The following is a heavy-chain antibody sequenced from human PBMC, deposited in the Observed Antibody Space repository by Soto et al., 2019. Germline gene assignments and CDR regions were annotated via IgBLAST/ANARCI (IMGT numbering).Heavy chain of an antibody. Sequence: GESLKISCNGSGYSFTSYWIGWVRQMPGKGLEWMGIIYPGDSDTRYSPSFQGQVTISADKSISTAYLQWSSLKASDTAMYYRARVGWYSSSWFNYYYGMDVWGQGTTVTVSS. CDR2: IYPGDSDT. J-gene: IGHJ6*02. CDR3: ARVGWYSSSWFNYYYGMDV. CDR1: GYSFTSYW. D-gene: IGHD6-13*01. V-gene: IGHV5-51*01.